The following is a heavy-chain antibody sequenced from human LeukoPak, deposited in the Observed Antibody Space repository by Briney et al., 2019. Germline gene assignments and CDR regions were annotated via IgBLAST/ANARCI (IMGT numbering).Heavy chain of an antibody. CDR1: GGSFSGYY. Sequence: SETLSLTCAVYGGSFSGYYWGWIRQPPGKGLEWIGEINHSGSTNYNPSLKSRVTISVDTSKNQFSLKLSSVTAADTAVYYCARGHYGRAFDYWGQGTLVTVSS. V-gene: IGHV4-34*01. CDR3: ARGHYGRAFDY. CDR2: INHSGST. D-gene: IGHD3-10*01. J-gene: IGHJ4*02.